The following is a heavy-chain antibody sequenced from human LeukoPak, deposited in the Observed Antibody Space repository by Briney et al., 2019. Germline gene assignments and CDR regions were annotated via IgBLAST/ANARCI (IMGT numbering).Heavy chain of an antibody. CDR1: GGSISSGGYY. CDR3: AREQRSYFDY. CDR2: IYYSGST. V-gene: IGHV4-31*03. J-gene: IGHJ4*02. Sequence: SQTLSLTCTVSGGSISSGGYYWSWIRQHPGKGLEWIGYIYYSGSTYYNPSLKSRVTISVDTSKNQSSLKLSSVTAADTAVYYCAREQRSYFDYWGQGTLVTVSS.